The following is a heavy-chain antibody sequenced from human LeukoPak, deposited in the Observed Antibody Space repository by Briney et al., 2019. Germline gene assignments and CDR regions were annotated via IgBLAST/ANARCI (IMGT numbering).Heavy chain of an antibody. Sequence: KPSETLSLTCAVSGYSISSGHYWGWIRQPPGKGLERIGTIYYSGSTYYNPSLKSRVTISVYTSKNQFSLKLSSVTAADTAVYYCARRPLHLGELSSYYFDYWGQGTLVTVSS. CDR2: IYYSGST. D-gene: IGHD3-16*02. V-gene: IGHV4-38-2*01. J-gene: IGHJ4*02. CDR3: ARRPLHLGELSSYYFDY. CDR1: GYSISSGHY.